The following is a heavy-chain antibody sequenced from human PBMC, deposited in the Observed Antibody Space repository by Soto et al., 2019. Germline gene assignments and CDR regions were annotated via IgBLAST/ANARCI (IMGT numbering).Heavy chain of an antibody. D-gene: IGHD1-1*01. Sequence: GGSLRLSCAASGFKFSNYAMSWVRQAPGKGLEWVSLISATGGGTYYADSVKGRFTISRDNSHNALYLQVHSLTAEDTAVYYCAKNRRAGGNSAFYFDFWGQGAQVTVSS. CDR2: ISATGGGT. CDR1: GFKFSNYA. CDR3: AKNRRAGGNSAFYFDF. V-gene: IGHV3-23*01. J-gene: IGHJ4*02.